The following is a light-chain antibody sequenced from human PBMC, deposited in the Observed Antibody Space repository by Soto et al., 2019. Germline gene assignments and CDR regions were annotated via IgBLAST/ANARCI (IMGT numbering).Light chain of an antibody. CDR1: QSVSSSY. J-gene: IGKJ2*01. CDR2: GAS. Sequence: EIVLTQSPGTLSLSPGERATLSCRASQSVSSSYLAWYQQKPGQAPSLLIYGASSSATGIPDRFSGSGSWTDFTLTISSLEPDDFALYYCQQHCSSPYTFGQVTKLEIK. V-gene: IGKV3-20*01. CDR3: QQHCSSPYT.